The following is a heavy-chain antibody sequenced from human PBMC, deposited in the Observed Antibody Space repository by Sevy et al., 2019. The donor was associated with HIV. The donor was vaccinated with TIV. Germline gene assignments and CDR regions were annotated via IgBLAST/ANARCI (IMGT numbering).Heavy chain of an antibody. CDR3: TTDLGSLGMDV. Sequence: GESLKISCAASGFTFSNAWMSWVRQAPGKGLEWVGRIKSKTDGGTTDYAAPVKGRFTISRDDSKNTLYLQMNSLKTEDTAVYYCTTDLGSLGMDVWGQGTTVTVSS. D-gene: IGHD2-15*01. V-gene: IGHV3-15*01. CDR1: GFTFSNAW. J-gene: IGHJ6*02. CDR2: IKSKTDGGTT.